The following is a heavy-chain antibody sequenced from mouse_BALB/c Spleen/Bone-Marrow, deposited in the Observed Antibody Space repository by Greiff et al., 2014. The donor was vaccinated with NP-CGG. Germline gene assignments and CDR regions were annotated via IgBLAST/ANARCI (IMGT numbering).Heavy chain of an antibody. CDR1: GYTFTDYC. D-gene: IGHD2-14*01. Sequence: VQLQQSGAELVRPGTSVKISCKASGYTFTDYCLGWLKQRPGHGLEWIGDIYPGGVYSNCNEKFKGKATLTADTSSSSAYMQLISLTSKASAVCSCARGGQYDLAYWGQGTSVTVSS. J-gene: IGHJ4*01. CDR2: IYPGGVYS. V-gene: IGHV1-63*02. CDR3: ARGGQYDLAY.